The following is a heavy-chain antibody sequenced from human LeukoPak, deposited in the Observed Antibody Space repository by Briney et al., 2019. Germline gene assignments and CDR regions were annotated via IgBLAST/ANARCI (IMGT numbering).Heavy chain of an antibody. CDR1: GFAFSSSA. J-gene: IGHJ6*03. V-gene: IGHV3-23*01. Sequence: GGSLRLSCAASGFAFSSSAMSWVRHAPGQGLEWVSAISGSGGTTYYANSVKGRFTISRDNSKSTLYLHMNSLRAEETAVYYCAKGVGGIYYYYYMDVWGKGTTVTVSS. CDR2: ISGSGGTT. CDR3: AKGVGGIYYYYYMDV. D-gene: IGHD3-16*01.